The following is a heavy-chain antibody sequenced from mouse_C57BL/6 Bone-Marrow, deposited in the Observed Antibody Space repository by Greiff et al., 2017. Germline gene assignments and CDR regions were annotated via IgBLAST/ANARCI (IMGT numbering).Heavy chain of an antibody. Sequence: VQLQQSGAELMKPGASVKLSCKATGYTFTGYWIEWVKQRPGHGLEWIGEILPGSGSTNYNEKFKGKATFTADTSSNTAYMPLSSLTTEDSAIYYCARTGYYYGSSYWFAYWGQGTLVTGSA. J-gene: IGHJ3*01. CDR3: ARTGYYYGSSYWFAY. CDR1: GYTFTGYW. D-gene: IGHD1-1*01. V-gene: IGHV1-9*01. CDR2: ILPGSGST.